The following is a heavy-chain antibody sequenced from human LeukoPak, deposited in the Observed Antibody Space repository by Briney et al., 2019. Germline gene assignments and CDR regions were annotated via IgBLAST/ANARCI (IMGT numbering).Heavy chain of an antibody. J-gene: IGHJ4*02. CDR3: AKQSAGSAAWYSLHYDF. CDR2: IDGGGGGT. V-gene: IGHV3-23*01. D-gene: IGHD6-13*01. Sequence: PGGFLRLSCAASGFTLSSYALTWVRKAPGRGLEWVSSIDGGGGGTYYADSVKGRFTISRDNSKDTLYLQMNGLRAEDTAVYFCAKQSAGSAAWYSLHYDFWGQGTLVTVSS. CDR1: GFTLSSYA.